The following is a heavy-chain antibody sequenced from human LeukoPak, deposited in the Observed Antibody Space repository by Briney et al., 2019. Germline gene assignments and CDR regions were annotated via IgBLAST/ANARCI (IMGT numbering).Heavy chain of an antibody. V-gene: IGHV3-33*01. J-gene: IGHJ3*02. CDR1: GFTFSSYG. Sequence: GGSLRLSCAASGFTFSSYGMYWVRQAPGKGLEWVAVIWFGGTNKYYADSVKGRFTISRDNSKNTLYLQMNSLRAEDTAVYYCARDANWGFDAFDIWGQGTMVTVSS. CDR2: IWFGGTNK. D-gene: IGHD7-27*01. CDR3: ARDANWGFDAFDI.